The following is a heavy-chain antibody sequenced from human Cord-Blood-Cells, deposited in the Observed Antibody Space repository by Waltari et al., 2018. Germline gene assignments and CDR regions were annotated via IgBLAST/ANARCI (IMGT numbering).Heavy chain of an antibody. V-gene: IGHV4-39*01. CDR1: GGSISSSSNY. CDR3: AGQPYDFWSGYYDY. D-gene: IGHD3-3*01. J-gene: IGHJ4*02. CDR2: IYSSGST. Sequence: QLQLQESGPGLVKPSETLSLTCTVSGGSISSSSNYWGWIRQPPGKGLEWIGSIYSSGSTYYIPSLKSRVTISVDTSKNQFSLKLSSVTAADTAVYYCAGQPYDFWSGYYDYWGQGTLVTVSS.